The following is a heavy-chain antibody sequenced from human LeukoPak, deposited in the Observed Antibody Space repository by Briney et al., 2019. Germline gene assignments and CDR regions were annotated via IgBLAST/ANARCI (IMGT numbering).Heavy chain of an antibody. D-gene: IGHD4-23*01. CDR3: ARHFGVYGGPFDY. CDR2: IYYSGST. V-gene: IGHV4-39*01. Sequence: SETLSLTCTVSGGSISSSSYYWGWIRQPPGKGLEWIGSIYYSGSTYYNPSLKSRVTISVDTSKNQFSLKLSSVTAADTAVYYCARHFGVYGGPFDYWGQGTLVTVSS. CDR1: GGSISSSSYY. J-gene: IGHJ4*02.